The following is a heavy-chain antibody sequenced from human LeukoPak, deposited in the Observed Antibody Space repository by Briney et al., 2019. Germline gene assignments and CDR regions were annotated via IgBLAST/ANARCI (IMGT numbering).Heavy chain of an antibody. J-gene: IGHJ4*02. CDR2: IWYDGSKT. V-gene: IGHV3-33*01. CDR1: GFTFSSHG. Sequence: GGSLRLSCAASGFTFSSHGMHWVRQAPGKGLDWVAVIWYDGSKTLYADSVKGRFTISRDDSKNTLYLQMNSLRAEDTAVYYCARDEYSSGYPDYWGQGTLVTVSS. CDR3: ARDEYSSGYPDY. D-gene: IGHD6-19*01.